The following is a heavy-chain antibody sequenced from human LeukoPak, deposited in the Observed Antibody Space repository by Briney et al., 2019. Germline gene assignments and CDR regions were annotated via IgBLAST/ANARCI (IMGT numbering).Heavy chain of an antibody. CDR3: ARAVLWFGELFSPDYYFDY. CDR1: GYSISSGYY. D-gene: IGHD3-10*01. V-gene: IGHV4-38-2*01. CDR2: IYHSGST. Sequence: PSETLSLTCAVSGYSISSGYYWGWIRQPPGKGLEWIGSIYHSGSTYYNPSLKSRVTISVDTSKNQFSLKPSSVTAADTAVYYCARAVLWFGELFSPDYYFDYWGQGTLVTVSS. J-gene: IGHJ4*02.